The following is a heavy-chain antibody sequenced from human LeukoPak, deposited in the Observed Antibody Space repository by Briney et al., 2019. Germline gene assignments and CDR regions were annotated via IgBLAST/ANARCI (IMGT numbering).Heavy chain of an antibody. CDR1: GGSISSSGYY. V-gene: IGHV4-39*01. D-gene: IGHD5-12*01. Sequence: SETLSLTCTVSGGSISSSGYYWGWIRQPPGKGLECIGSIYYSGSTYYNPSLKSRVTISVDTSKNQFSLKMSSVTAADTAVYYCARRTYSGYGYFDYWGQGTLVTVSS. J-gene: IGHJ4*02. CDR3: ARRTYSGYGYFDY. CDR2: IYYSGST.